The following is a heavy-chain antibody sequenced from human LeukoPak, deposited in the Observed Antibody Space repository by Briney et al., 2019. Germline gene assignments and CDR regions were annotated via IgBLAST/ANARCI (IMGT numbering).Heavy chain of an antibody. CDR1: GFTFSSYG. Sequence: GRSLRLSCAASGFTFSSYGMHWVRQAPGKGLEWVAVIWYDGSNKYYADSVKGRFTISRDNSKNTLYLQMNSLRAEDTAVYYCAKVITMVRGVINYWGQGTLVTVSS. CDR3: AKVITMVRGVINY. V-gene: IGHV3-33*06. D-gene: IGHD3-10*01. J-gene: IGHJ4*02. CDR2: IWYDGSNK.